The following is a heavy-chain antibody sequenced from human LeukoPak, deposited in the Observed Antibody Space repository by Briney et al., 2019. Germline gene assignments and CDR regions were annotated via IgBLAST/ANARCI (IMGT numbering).Heavy chain of an antibody. CDR1: GFTFSSYA. CDR3: ARRREYFDY. J-gene: IGHJ4*02. Sequence: PGGSLRLSCAASGFTFSSYAMHWVRQAPGKGLEWVAVISYDGSNKYYADSVKGRFTISRDNSKNTLHLQMNSLRAEDTAVYYCARRREYFDYWGQGTLVTVSS. V-gene: IGHV3-30*04. CDR2: ISYDGSNK. D-gene: IGHD3-10*01.